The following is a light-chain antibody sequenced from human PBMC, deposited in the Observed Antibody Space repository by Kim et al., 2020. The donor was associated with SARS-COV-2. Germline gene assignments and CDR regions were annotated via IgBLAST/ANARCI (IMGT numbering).Light chain of an antibody. Sequence: EIVLTQSPATLSLSPGERATLSCRASQNVDRYLAWYQQKPGQAPRLLIYDASSRATGIPARFSGSGSGTDFTLTISSLEPEDFAVYYCQQRRNWPLTFGGGTKVDIK. CDR2: DAS. CDR3: QQRRNWPLT. V-gene: IGKV3-11*01. CDR1: QNVDRY. J-gene: IGKJ4*01.